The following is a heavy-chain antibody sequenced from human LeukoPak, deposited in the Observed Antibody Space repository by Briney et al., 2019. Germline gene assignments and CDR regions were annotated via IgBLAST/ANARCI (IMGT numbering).Heavy chain of an antibody. D-gene: IGHD2-2*01. CDR1: GYTFTSYG. Sequence: GASVKVSCKASGYTFTSYGISWVRQAPGQGLEWMGWISAYNGNTNYAQKLQGRVTMTTDTSTSTAYMELRSLRSDDTAVYCCARIGGCSSTSCYVGDWFDPWGQGTLVTVSS. J-gene: IGHJ5*02. CDR2: ISAYNGNT. V-gene: IGHV1-18*01. CDR3: ARIGGCSSTSCYVGDWFDP.